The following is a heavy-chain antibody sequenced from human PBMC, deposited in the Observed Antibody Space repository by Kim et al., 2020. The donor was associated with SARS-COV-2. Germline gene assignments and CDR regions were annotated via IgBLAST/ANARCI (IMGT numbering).Heavy chain of an antibody. J-gene: IGHJ6*02. Sequence: GGSLRLSCAASGFTFSSYAMHWVRQAPGKGLEWVAVISYDGSNKYYADSVKGRFTISRDNSKNTLYLQMNSLRAEDTAVYYCARDFQVLRFLEWPQKIQNYYYYYGMDVWGQGTTVTVSS. CDR2: ISYDGSNK. D-gene: IGHD3-3*01. CDR1: GFTFSSYA. V-gene: IGHV3-30-3*01. CDR3: ARDFQVLRFLEWPQKIQNYYYYYGMDV.